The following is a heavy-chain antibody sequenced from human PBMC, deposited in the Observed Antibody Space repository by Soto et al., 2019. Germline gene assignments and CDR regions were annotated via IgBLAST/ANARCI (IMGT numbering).Heavy chain of an antibody. CDR2: MNPNSGNT. CDR3: AREAASYYYYYMDV. D-gene: IGHD6-13*01. J-gene: IGHJ6*03. CDR1: GDTITSYD. Sequence: ASVKVSCKASGDTITSYDINWVRQATGQGLEWMGWMNPNSGNTGYAQKFQGRVTMTRNTSISTAYMELSSLRSEDTAVYYCAREAASYYYYYMDVWGKGTTVTVSS. V-gene: IGHV1-8*01.